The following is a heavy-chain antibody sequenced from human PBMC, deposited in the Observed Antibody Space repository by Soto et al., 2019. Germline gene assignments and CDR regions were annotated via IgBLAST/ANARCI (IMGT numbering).Heavy chain of an antibody. V-gene: IGHV3-53*01. J-gene: IGHJ3*02. Sequence: PGGSLRLSCPASGFTVSSNYMSWVRQAPGKGLEWVSVIYSGGSTYYADSVKGRFTISRDNSKNTLYLQMNSLKTEDTAVYYCTTDPITMIVVVITGPRHDAFDIWGQGTMVTVSS. CDR1: GFTVSSNY. CDR2: IYSGGST. CDR3: TTDPITMIVVVITGPRHDAFDI. D-gene: IGHD3-22*01.